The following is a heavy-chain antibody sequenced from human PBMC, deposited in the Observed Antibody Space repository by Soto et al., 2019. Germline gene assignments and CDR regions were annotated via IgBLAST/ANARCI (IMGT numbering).Heavy chain of an antibody. Sequence: GGSLXLSCAASGFXFSSYAMSWVRQAPGKGLEWVSAISGSGGSTYYADSVKGRFTISRDNSKNTLYLQVNSLRAEDTAVYYCAKDGWGIVVVPAAHDYWGQGTLVTVSS. CDR2: ISGSGGST. V-gene: IGHV3-23*01. CDR1: GFXFSSYA. CDR3: AKDGWGIVVVPAAHDY. D-gene: IGHD2-2*01. J-gene: IGHJ4*02.